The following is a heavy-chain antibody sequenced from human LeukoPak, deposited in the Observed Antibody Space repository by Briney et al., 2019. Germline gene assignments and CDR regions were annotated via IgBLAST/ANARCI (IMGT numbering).Heavy chain of an antibody. CDR2: IYNSGST. CDR3: AMLATCSGGSCYSTRANRFDR. CDR1: GGSISSGSYY. Sequence: SQTLSLTCTVSGGSISSGSYYWSWIRQPAGKGLEWIRRIYNSGSTNDNPSLKSRVTISVDTSKNQFSLKLSSVTAADTAVYYCAMLATCSGGSCYSTRANRFDRWGQGTLVTVSS. J-gene: IGHJ5*02. D-gene: IGHD2-15*01. V-gene: IGHV4-61*02.